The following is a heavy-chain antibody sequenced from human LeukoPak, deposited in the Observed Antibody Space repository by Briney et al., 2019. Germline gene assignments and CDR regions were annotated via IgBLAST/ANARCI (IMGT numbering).Heavy chain of an antibody. CDR3: AKDRGQLMPKYNWFDP. CDR2: ISSSGSST. V-gene: IGHV3-23*01. CDR1: GFTFSSYA. J-gene: IGHJ5*02. D-gene: IGHD6-6*01. Sequence: PGGSLRLSCAASGFTFSSYAMNWVRQAPGKGLEWVSAISSSGSSTYYADSVKGRFTISRDNSKNTLYLQMNSLRAEDTAVYYCAKDRGQLMPKYNWFDPWGQGTLVTVSS.